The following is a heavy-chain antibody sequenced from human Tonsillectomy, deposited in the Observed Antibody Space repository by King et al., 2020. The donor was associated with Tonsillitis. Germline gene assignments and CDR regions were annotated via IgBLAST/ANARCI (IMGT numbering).Heavy chain of an antibody. J-gene: IGHJ6*03. CDR1: GGSFSGYY. CDR3: AGEENRYISGYYMDV. V-gene: IGHV4-34*01. CDR2: INHSGST. Sequence: VQLQQWGAGLLKPSETLSLTCAVYGGSFSGYYWSWIRQPPGKGLEWIGEINHSGSTNSNPSLKSRVTISVDTSKNQFSLNLSSVTAAGTAVYYCAGEENRYISGYYMDVWGKGTTVTVSS. D-gene: IGHD1-1*01.